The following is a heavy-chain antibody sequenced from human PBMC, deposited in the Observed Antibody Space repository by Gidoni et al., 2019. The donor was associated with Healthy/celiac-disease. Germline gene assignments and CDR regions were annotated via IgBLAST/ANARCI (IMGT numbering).Heavy chain of an antibody. J-gene: IGHJ4*02. Sequence: QVQLQESGPGLVKPSETLSLTCTVSGYSISSGYYWGWIRQPPGKGLEWIGSIYHSGSTYYNPSLKSRVTISVDTSKNQFSLKLSSVTAADTAVYYCARDYSSSWGYWGQGTLVTVSS. V-gene: IGHV4-38-2*02. D-gene: IGHD6-13*01. CDR1: GYSISSGYY. CDR2: IYHSGST. CDR3: ARDYSSSWGY.